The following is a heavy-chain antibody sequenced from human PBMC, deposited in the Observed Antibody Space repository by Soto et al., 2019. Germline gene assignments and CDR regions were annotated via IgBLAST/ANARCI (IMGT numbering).Heavy chain of an antibody. J-gene: IGHJ5*02. CDR3: VRDVAAVGTDWFDP. D-gene: IGHD6-13*01. Sequence: SETLSLTCTVSGGSISSYYWSWIRQPAGKGLEWIGRIYTSGSTNYNPSLKSRVTMSVDTSKNQFSLKLSSVTAADTAVYYCVRDVAAVGTDWFDPWGQGTLVTVSS. CDR1: GGSISSYY. CDR2: IYTSGST. V-gene: IGHV4-4*07.